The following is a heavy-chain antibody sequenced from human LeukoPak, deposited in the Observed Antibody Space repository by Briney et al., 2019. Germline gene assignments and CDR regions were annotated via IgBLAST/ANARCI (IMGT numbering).Heavy chain of an antibody. CDR3: ATDSPYDY. CDR1: GFTFSNYW. D-gene: IGHD2-15*01. J-gene: IGHJ4*02. V-gene: IGHV3-7*01. CDR2: IKQDGSEQ. Sequence: GGSLRLSCVASGFTFSNYWMSWVRQAPGKGLEWVANIKQDGSEQYYVDSVKGRFTVSRDNAKNSLHLQMDSLRAEDTAVYYCATDSPYDYWGQGTLVTVSS.